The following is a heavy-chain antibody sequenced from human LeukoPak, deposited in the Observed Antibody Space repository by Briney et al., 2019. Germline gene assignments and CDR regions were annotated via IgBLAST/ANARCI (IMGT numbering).Heavy chain of an antibody. D-gene: IGHD3-22*01. Sequence: APVKVSCKASGYTFTSYGISWARQAPGQGLEWMGWISGYNGNTNYAQKLQGRVTMTTDTSTSTAYMELRSLRSDDTAVYYCAREDSSGHYYFDYWGQGTLVTVSS. CDR3: AREDSSGHYYFDY. CDR2: ISGYNGNT. J-gene: IGHJ4*02. V-gene: IGHV1-18*01. CDR1: GYTFTSYG.